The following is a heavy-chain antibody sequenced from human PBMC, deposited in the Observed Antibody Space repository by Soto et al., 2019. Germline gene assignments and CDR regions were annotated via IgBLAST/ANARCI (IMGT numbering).Heavy chain of an antibody. D-gene: IGHD3-3*01. Sequence: QVQLVESGGGVVQPGRSLRLSCAASGFTFSRSGMHWVRQAPVKGLEWVAVIWYDGSNEYYADSVKGRFTISRDNSKNTLYLQMNSLRAEDTAVYYCARVPYYDFWSGYSAIDYWGQGTLVTVSS. CDR3: ARVPYYDFWSGYSAIDY. CDR2: IWYDGSNE. V-gene: IGHV3-33*01. CDR1: GFTFSRSG. J-gene: IGHJ4*02.